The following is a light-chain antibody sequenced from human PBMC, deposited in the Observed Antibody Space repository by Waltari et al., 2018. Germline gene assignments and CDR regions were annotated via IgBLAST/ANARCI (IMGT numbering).Light chain of an antibody. CDR2: YIS. CDR1: QSVTNY. V-gene: IGKV3-11*01. J-gene: IGKJ4*01. Sequence: EIVLTQSPATLSLSPGERATLSCRASQSVTNYLAWYQQKPGQAPRLLIYYISTRATAIPARFNGSGSGTDFTLTISSLEPEDFAVYYCLQRDRWLTFGGGTKVEIK. CDR3: LQRDRWLT.